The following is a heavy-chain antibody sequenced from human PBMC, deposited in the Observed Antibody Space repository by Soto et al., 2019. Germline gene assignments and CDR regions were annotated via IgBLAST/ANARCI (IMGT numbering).Heavy chain of an antibody. J-gene: IGHJ5*02. D-gene: IGHD2-2*01. CDR2: IYHSGST. Sequence: SETLSLTCAVSGGSISSGGFSWSWIRQPPGKGLEWIGYIYHSGSTYYNPSLKSRVTISVDRSKNQFSLKLSSVTAADTAVYYCARVPDRWGQGTLVTCSS. V-gene: IGHV4-30-2*01. CDR1: GGSISSGGFS. CDR3: ARVPDR.